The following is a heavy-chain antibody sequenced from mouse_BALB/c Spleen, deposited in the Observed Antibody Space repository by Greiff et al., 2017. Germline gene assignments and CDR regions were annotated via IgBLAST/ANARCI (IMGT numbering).Heavy chain of an antibody. CDR3: ARSDYGSSYRYAMDY. CDR1: GFTFSSFG. CDR2: ISSGSSTI. V-gene: IGHV5-17*02. J-gene: IGHJ4*01. D-gene: IGHD1-1*01. Sequence: EVKVVESGGGLVQPGGSRKLSCAASGFTFSSFGMHWVRQAPEKGLEWVAYISSGSSTIYYADTVKGRFTISRDNPKNTLFLQMTSLRSEDTAMYYCARSDYGSSYRYAMDYWGQGTSVTVSS.